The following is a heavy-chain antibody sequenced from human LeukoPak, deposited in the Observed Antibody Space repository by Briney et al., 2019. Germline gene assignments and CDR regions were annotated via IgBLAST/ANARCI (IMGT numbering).Heavy chain of an antibody. V-gene: IGHV1-8*01. Sequence: GASVKVACKASGYTFTSYDINWVRQATGQGLEWMGWMNPNSGNTGYAQKFQGRVTMTRNTSISTAYMELSSLRSEDTAVYYCARLYSTGWYDGDYWGQGTLVTVSS. J-gene: IGHJ4*02. CDR2: MNPNSGNT. CDR3: ARLYSTGWYDGDY. D-gene: IGHD6-19*01. CDR1: GYTFTSYD.